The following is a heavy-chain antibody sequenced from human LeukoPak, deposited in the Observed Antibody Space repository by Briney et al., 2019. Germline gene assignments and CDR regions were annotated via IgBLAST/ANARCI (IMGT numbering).Heavy chain of an antibody. J-gene: IGHJ4*02. CDR3: AREGYDSSGYVPNFDY. D-gene: IGHD3-22*01. V-gene: IGHV4-61*02. Sequence: SETLSLTCTVSGGSISSGSYYWSWIRQPAGKGLEWIGRMYTSGSTNYNPTLKSRVTISVDTSKNQFSLKLSSVTAADTAVYYCAREGYDSSGYVPNFDYWGQGTLVTVSS. CDR1: GGSISSGSYY. CDR2: MYTSGST.